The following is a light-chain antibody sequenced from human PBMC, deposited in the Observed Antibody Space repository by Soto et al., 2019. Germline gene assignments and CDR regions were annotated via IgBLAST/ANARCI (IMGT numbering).Light chain of an antibody. CDR1: SRDVGGQNY. CDR3: CSHAGNNNYV. V-gene: IGLV2-8*01. CDR2: AVS. Sequence: QSVLTQPPSASGYPGQSVAVSCTGTSRDVGGQNYVSWYQQHPGKAPKLIIYAVSNRPSGVPDRFSGSKSGNTASLTISGLRAEDEADYYCCSHAGNNNYVFGTGTKVTAL. J-gene: IGLJ1*01.